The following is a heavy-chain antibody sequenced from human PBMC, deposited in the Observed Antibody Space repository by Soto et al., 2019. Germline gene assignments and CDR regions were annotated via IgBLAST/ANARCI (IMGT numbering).Heavy chain of an antibody. CDR2: IYPGDSDT. J-gene: IGHJ3*02. CDR3: ARQKLWMATINNDAFDI. Sequence: GESLKISCKGSGYSFSKYWIAWVRQMPGQGLEWMGTIYPGDSDTTYNPSVQGHVTISVDESINTAYLQWASLEASDTAMYYCARQKLWMATINNDAFDIWGQGTMVTVSS. V-gene: IGHV5-51*01. CDR1: GYSFSKYW. D-gene: IGHD2-21*01.